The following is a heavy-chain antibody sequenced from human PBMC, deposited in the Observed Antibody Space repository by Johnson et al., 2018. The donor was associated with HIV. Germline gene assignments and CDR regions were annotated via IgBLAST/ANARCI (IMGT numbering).Heavy chain of an antibody. J-gene: IGHJ3*02. CDR3: ARGPAGTVTTGNDAFDI. CDR2: IKQDGSEN. D-gene: IGHD4-17*01. V-gene: IGHV3-7*03. Sequence: VQLVESGGGLVQPGGSLRLSCAASGFTFSSYWMSWVRQAPGKGLEWVANIKQDGSENYYVDSVKGRFTLSRDNAKNSLYRQMNSLRAEDTAVNYCARGPAGTVTTGNDAFDIWGQGTMVTVSS. CDR1: GFTFSSYW.